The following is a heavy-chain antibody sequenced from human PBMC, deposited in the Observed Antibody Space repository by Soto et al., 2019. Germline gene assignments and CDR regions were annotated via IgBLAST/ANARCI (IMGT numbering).Heavy chain of an antibody. CDR1: GFTFSDHS. CDR3: TRVDTSRYHYVH. CDR2: IRNKANSYTT. V-gene: IGHV3-72*01. D-gene: IGHD3-22*01. Sequence: EVQLVESGGGLVQPGGSLRLSCAASGFTFSDHSMDWVRQAPGKGLEWVGRIRNKANSYTTEYAASVKGRFTISRDDSKNSLYLQMSGLKTEDAAVYYCTRVDTSRYHYVHWGQGTLVTVSS. J-gene: IGHJ4*02.